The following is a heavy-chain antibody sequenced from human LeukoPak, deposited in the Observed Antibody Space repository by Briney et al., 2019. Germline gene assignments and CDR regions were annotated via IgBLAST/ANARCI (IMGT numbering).Heavy chain of an antibody. Sequence: SETLSLTCAVYGGSFSGYYWNWIRQPPGKGLEWIGEINHGGDTNYNPSLKSRVTISVDTSKNQFSLKLSSVTAAETAVYYCARAEIELLRFGESKPKWFDYWGQGTLVTVSS. D-gene: IGHD3-10*01. CDR2: INHGGDT. V-gene: IGHV4-34*01. J-gene: IGHJ4*02. CDR3: ARAEIELLRFGESKPKWFDY. CDR1: GGSFSGYY.